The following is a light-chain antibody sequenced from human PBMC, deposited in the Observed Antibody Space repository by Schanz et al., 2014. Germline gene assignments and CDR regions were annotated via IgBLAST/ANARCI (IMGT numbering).Light chain of an antibody. Sequence: EIVMTQSPATLSVSPGERATLSCRASQSVGSNLAWYQQKPGQAPRLLIYGASSRATGIPDRFSGSGSGTDFTLTISRLEPEDFAVYYCQQYGSSPRGSLTFGGGTKVEIK. CDR2: GAS. J-gene: IGKJ4*01. V-gene: IGKV3-20*01. CDR1: QSVGSN. CDR3: QQYGSSPRGSLT.